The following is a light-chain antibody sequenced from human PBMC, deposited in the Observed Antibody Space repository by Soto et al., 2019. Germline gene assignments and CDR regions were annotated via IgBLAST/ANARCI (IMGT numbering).Light chain of an antibody. Sequence: DIQMTQSPSSLSASVGDRVTITCQASQDISNYLNWHQQKPGKAPKFLIYDARNLETGVPSRFSGSGSGTDFTFTNSSLQPDIDVNIMSMSFTFGPGTKVDI. J-gene: IGKJ3*01. CDR1: QDISNY. CDR2: DAR. CDR3: MSFT. V-gene: IGKV1-33*01.